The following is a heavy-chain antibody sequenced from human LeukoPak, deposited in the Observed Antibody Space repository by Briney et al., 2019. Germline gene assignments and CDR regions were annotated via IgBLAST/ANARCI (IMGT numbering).Heavy chain of an antibody. CDR1: GGSISSYY. J-gene: IGHJ6*02. Sequence: SETLSLTCTVSGGSISSYYWSWIRQPPGKGLEWIGYIYYSGSTNYNPSLKSRVTISVDTSKNQFSLKLSSVTAADTAVYYCARAGWVAATSYYYYGMDVWGQGTTVTVSS. CDR2: IYYSGST. D-gene: IGHD2-15*01. V-gene: IGHV4-59*01. CDR3: ARAGWVAATSYYYYGMDV.